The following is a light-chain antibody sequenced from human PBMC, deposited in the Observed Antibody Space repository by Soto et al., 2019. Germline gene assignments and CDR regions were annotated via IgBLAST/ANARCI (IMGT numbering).Light chain of an antibody. CDR3: NSHTSSSTFYV. CDR1: SSDVGGYNY. CDR2: DVS. J-gene: IGLJ1*01. V-gene: IGLV2-14*01. Sequence: QSALTQPASVSGSPGQSITISCTGTSSDVGGYNYVSWYQRHPGKAPKLMIYDVSNRPSGVSNRFSGSKSGNTASLTISGLQAEDEADYYCNSHTSSSTFYVFGTGTKVTVL.